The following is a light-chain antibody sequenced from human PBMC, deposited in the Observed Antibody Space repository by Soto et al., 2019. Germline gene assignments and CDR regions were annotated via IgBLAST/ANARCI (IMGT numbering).Light chain of an antibody. Sequence: DIVMTHPPLSLSVTPGEPASISCRSSQSLLHSNGYNYLDWYLQKPGQSPQLLVYLGSTRASGVPDRFSGSGSGTDFTLKISRVEAEDVGVYYCMQALQTPPWTFGQGTKV. V-gene: IGKV2-28*01. CDR1: QSLLHSNGYNY. J-gene: IGKJ1*01. CDR3: MQALQTPPWT. CDR2: LGS.